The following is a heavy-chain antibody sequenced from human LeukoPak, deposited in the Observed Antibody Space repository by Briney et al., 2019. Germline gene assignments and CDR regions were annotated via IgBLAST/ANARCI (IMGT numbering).Heavy chain of an antibody. CDR2: INHSGST. V-gene: IGHV4-34*01. D-gene: IGHD6-6*01. J-gene: IGHJ3*02. CDR3: ARRPSIAARPGAFDI. CDR1: DGSFSGYY. Sequence: KSSETLSLTCAVYDGSFSGYYWSWIRQPPGKGLEWIGEINHSGSTNYNPSLKSRVTISVDTSKSQFSLKLSSVTAADTAVYYCARRPSIAARPGAFDIWGPGTMVTVSS.